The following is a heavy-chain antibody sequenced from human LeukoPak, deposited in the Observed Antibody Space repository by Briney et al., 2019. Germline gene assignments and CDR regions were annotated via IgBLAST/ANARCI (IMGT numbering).Heavy chain of an antibody. V-gene: IGHV4-39*07. J-gene: IGHJ4*02. CDR3: ARGENWNDDHFDY. D-gene: IGHD1-1*01. CDR2: IYYSGST. Sequence: PSETLSLTCTVSGGSISSSSYYWGWLRQPPGKGLEWIGSIYYSGSTYYNPSLESRVTISVDTSKNQFSLKLSSVTAADTAVYYCARGENWNDDHFDYWGQGTLVTVSS. CDR1: GGSISSSSYY.